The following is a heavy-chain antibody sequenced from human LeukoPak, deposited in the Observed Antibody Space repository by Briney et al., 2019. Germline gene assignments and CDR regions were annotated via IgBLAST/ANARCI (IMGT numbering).Heavy chain of an antibody. CDR3: AKGGDSSSWYYFDY. V-gene: IGHV3-43D*03. J-gene: IGHJ4*02. CDR1: GFTVSSNY. Sequence: GGSLRLSCAASGFTVSSNYMSWVRQVPGKGLGWVSLISWDGGSTYYADSVKGRFTISGDNSKNSLYLQMNSLRAEDTALYYCAKGGDSSSWYYFDYWGQGTLVTVSS. CDR2: ISWDGGST. D-gene: IGHD6-13*01.